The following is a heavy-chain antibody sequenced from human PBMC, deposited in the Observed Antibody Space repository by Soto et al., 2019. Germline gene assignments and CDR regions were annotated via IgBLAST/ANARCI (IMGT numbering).Heavy chain of an antibody. CDR1: GFTFSSYG. Sequence: QVQLVESGGGVVQPGRSLRLSCAASGFTFSSYGMHWVRQAPGKGLEWVAVIWYDGSNKYYADSVKGRFTISRDNSKNTLYLQMNSLRAEDTAVYYCARNRAAAGTGVFDYWGQGTLVTVSS. J-gene: IGHJ4*02. V-gene: IGHV3-33*01. D-gene: IGHD6-13*01. CDR2: IWYDGSNK. CDR3: ARNRAAAGTGVFDY.